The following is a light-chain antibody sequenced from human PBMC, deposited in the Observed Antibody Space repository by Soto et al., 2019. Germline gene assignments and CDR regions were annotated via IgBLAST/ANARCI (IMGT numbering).Light chain of an antibody. V-gene: IGKV1-5*03. CDR1: QSVSSW. J-gene: IGKJ1*01. CDR2: TAS. CDR3: QQYNNAWT. Sequence: DIQMTQSPSTLSASVGDRVTITCRASQSVSSWLAWYQQKPGKAPNRLLYTASSLESGVPSRFSGSGSGTEFTLTISSLQPDYFATYYCQQYNNAWTFGQGTTVEIK.